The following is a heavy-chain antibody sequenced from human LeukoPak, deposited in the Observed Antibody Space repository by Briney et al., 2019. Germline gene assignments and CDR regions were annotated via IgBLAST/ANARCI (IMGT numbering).Heavy chain of an antibody. CDR1: GGSFNGYY. D-gene: IGHD3-10*01. J-gene: IGHJ4*02. Sequence: PSETLSLTCAVYGGSFNGYYWSWIRQPPGKGLEWIGEINHSGSTNYNPSLKSRVTISVDTSKNQFSLKLSSVTAADTAVYYCAGGGTMVRGVIIPRHYFDYWGQGTLVTVSS. CDR3: AGGGTMVRGVIIPRHYFDY. CDR2: INHSGST. V-gene: IGHV4-34*01.